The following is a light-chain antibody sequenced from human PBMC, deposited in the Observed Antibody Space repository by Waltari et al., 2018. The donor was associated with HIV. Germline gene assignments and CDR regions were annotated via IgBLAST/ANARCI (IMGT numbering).Light chain of an antibody. Sequence: QSVLTQSPSTSGTPGQRVTISCSGSRSNTESHYLSWFQQVPGTAPNLLIFRNTQRPSGVSDRFSGSVSGTSASLAISGLRSEDEADYYCAVWDDSLSAQLFGGGTKLTVL. CDR1: RSNTESHY. CDR3: AVWDDSLSAQL. V-gene: IGLV1-47*01. J-gene: IGLJ3*02. CDR2: RNT.